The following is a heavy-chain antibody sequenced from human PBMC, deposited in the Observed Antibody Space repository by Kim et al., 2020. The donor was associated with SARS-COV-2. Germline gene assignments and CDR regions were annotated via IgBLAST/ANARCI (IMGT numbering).Heavy chain of an antibody. J-gene: IGHJ6*01. Sequence: SVKVSCKASGGTFSSYAISWVRQAPGQGLEWMGGIIPIFGTANYAQKFQGRVTITADESTSTAYMELSSLTSEDTAVYYCARDSTPGKDIVVVPAARAYYGMDGWGQGTTVSVCS. V-gene: IGHV1-69*13. CDR3: ARDSTPGKDIVVVPAARAYYGMDG. CDR2: IIPIFGTA. CDR1: GGTFSSYA. D-gene: IGHD2-2*01.